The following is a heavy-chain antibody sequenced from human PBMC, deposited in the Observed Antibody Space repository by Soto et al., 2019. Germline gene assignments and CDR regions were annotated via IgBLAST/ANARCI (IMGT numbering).Heavy chain of an antibody. CDR3: ARGMTTVTSDAFDI. V-gene: IGHV1-69*04. CDR1: GGTISSYS. D-gene: IGHD4-4*01. CDR2: VTPVLGIA. Sequence: ASVKVSCKASGGTISSYSVCWFRQAPGQGLEWMGRVTPVLGIANYTQKFQGRVTITADMSTSTAYMELTSLRSDDTAVYYCARGMTTVTSDAFDIWGQGTMVTVSS. J-gene: IGHJ3*02.